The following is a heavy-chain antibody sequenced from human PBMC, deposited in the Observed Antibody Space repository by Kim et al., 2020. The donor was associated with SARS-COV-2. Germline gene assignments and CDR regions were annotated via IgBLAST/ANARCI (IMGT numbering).Heavy chain of an antibody. J-gene: IGHJ5*02. V-gene: IGHV3-23*01. Sequence: GGSLRLSCAASGFTFGIYAMSWVRQAPGKGLEWVSTIGGIDGATFYAGSVKGRFTISRDYSKNTLYLQMTSLRTEDTAMYYCARRPGTAAAGTAHFDPWGQGTLVTVSS. CDR1: GFTFGIYA. CDR2: IGGIDGAT. D-gene: IGHD6-13*01. CDR3: ARRPGTAAAGTAHFDP.